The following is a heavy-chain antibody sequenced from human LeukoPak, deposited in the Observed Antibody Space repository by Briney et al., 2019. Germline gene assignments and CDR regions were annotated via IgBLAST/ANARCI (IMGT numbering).Heavy chain of an antibody. V-gene: IGHV4-38-2*02. CDR1: GYSISSGYY. J-gene: IGHJ5*02. CDR2: IYHSGST. Sequence: SETLSLTCTVSGYSISSGYYWGWIRPPPGKGREWIGSIYHSGSTYYNPSLKSRVTISVDTSKNQFSLKLSSVTAADTAVYYCARVRRWEPEAPPGEGRFDWFDPWGQGTLVTVSS. CDR3: ARVRRWEPEAPPGEGRFDWFDP. D-gene: IGHD1-26*01.